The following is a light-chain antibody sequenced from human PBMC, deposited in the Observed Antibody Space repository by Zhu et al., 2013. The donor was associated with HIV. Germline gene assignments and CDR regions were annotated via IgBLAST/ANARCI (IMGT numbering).Light chain of an antibody. CDR3: QQYNSYSPKT. CDR2: RAS. CDR1: QGIGNW. J-gene: IGKJ2*01. V-gene: IGKV1-5*03. Sequence: DIQMTQSPSTLSAYIGDRITITCRASQGIGNWLAWYQQKAGKAPRLLIYRASSLESGVPSRFSGSGSGTEFTLTISSLQPDDFATYYCQQYNSYSPKTFGQGTKLEIK.